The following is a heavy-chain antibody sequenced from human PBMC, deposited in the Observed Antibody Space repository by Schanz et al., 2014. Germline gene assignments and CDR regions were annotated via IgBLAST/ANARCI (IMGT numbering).Heavy chain of an antibody. CDR1: GYTFNSYG. CDR2: ISAYNGNM. J-gene: IGHJ6*02. V-gene: IGHV1-18*04. CDR3: ARDYYYGMDV. Sequence: QVQLVQSGSELKKPGASVKVSCKTSGYTFNSYGLRWVRQAPGQGLEWMGWISAYNGNMNYAPKFQGRVTMTTDTSTSTAYMELRNLRSEDTAVYYCARDYYYGMDVWGQGTTVTVSS.